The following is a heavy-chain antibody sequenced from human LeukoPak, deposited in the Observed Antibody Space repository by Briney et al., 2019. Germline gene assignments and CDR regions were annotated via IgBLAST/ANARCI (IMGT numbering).Heavy chain of an antibody. CDR2: INHSGST. J-gene: IGHJ4*02. CDR3: ARGLMIFPRFDY. V-gene: IGHV4-34*01. Sequence: SETLSLTCAVYGGSFSGYYWSWIRQPPGKGLEWIGEINHSGSTNYNPSLKSRVTISVDTSKNQFSLKLSSVTAADTAVYCCARGLMIFPRFDYWGQGTLVTVSS. D-gene: IGHD3/OR15-3a*01. CDR1: GGSFSGYY.